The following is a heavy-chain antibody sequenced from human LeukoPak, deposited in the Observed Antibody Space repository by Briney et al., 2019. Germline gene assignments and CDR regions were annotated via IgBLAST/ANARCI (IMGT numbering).Heavy chain of an antibody. CDR3: AGELGYCSSTSCYDYFDY. Sequence: GGSLRLSCAASGFTFSSYWMSWVRQAPGKGLEWVANIKQDGSEKYYVDPVKGRFTISRDNAKNSLYLQMNSLRAEDTAVYYCAGELGYCSSTSCYDYFDYWGQGTLVTVSS. CDR1: GFTFSSYW. V-gene: IGHV3-7*03. D-gene: IGHD2-2*01. CDR2: IKQDGSEK. J-gene: IGHJ4*02.